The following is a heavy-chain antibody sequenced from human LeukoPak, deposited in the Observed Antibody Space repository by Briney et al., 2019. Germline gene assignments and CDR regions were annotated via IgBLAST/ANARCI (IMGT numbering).Heavy chain of an antibody. Sequence: SETLSLTCTVSGGSISSYYWSWIRQPPGKGLEWIGYIYYSGSTNYNPSLKSRVTISVDTSKNQFSLKLSSVTAADTAVYYCERGGEWESHFDYWGQGTLVTVSS. V-gene: IGHV4-59*01. D-gene: IGHD1-26*01. CDR3: ERGGEWESHFDY. CDR1: GGSISSYY. CDR2: IYYSGST. J-gene: IGHJ4*02.